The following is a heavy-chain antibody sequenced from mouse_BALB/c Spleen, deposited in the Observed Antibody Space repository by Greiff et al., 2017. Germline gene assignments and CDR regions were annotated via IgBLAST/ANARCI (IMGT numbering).Heavy chain of an antibody. D-gene: IGHD1-1*01. CDR1: GYSITSDYA. V-gene: IGHV3-2*02. CDR2: ISYSGST. CDR3: ASYYGSSYYAMDY. Sequence: EVKVEESGPGLVKPSQSLSLTCTVTGYSITSDYAWNWIRQFPGNKLEWMGYISYSGSTSYNPSLKSRISITRDTSKNQFFLQLNSVTTEDTATYYCASYYGSSYYAMDYWGQGTSVTVSS. J-gene: IGHJ4*01.